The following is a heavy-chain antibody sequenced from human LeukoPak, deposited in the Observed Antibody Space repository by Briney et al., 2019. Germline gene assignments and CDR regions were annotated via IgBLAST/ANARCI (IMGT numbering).Heavy chain of an antibody. CDR3: ATEHYYDSSGYLNY. D-gene: IGHD3-22*01. CDR2: FGPEDGET. J-gene: IGHJ4*02. V-gene: IGHV1-24*01. CDR1: GYTLTELS. Sequence: ASVTVSCKVSGYTLTELSMHWVRQAPGKGLEWMGGFGPEDGETIYAQKFQGRVTMTEDTSTDTAYMELSSLRSEDTAVYYCATEHYYDSSGYLNYWGQGTLVTVSS.